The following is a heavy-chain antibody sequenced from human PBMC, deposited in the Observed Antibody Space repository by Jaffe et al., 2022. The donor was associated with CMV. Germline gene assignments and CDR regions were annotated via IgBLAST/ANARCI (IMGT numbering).Heavy chain of an antibody. D-gene: IGHD6-13*01. V-gene: IGHV4-34*01. CDR3: ARGLTFVAAAAPAFFY. Sequence: QVQLQQWGAGLLKPSETLSLTCAVYGGSFSGYYWSWIRQPPGKGLEWIGEINHSGSTNYNPSLKSRVTISVDTSKNQFSLKLSSVTAADTAVYYCARGLTFVAAAAPAFFYWGQGTLVTVSS. CDR1: GGSFSGYY. CDR2: INHSGST. J-gene: IGHJ4*02.